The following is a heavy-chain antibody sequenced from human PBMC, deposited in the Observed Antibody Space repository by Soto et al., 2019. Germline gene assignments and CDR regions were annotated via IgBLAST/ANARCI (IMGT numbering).Heavy chain of an antibody. Sequence: QITLKESGPTLVKPTQTLTLTCTFSGFSLSTSGVGVGWIRQPPGKALEWLALIYWDDDKRYSPSLKSRLTITNDTSKNQVVLTMTTMDPVDTATYYCAHRPSYCSGGSCYSGFDYWGQGTLVTVSS. V-gene: IGHV2-5*02. J-gene: IGHJ4*02. CDR3: AHRPSYCSGGSCYSGFDY. CDR1: GFSLSTSGVG. D-gene: IGHD2-15*01. CDR2: IYWDDDK.